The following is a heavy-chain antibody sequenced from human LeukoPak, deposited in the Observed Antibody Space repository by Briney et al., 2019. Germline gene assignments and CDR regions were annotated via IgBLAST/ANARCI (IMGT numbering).Heavy chain of an antibody. CDR2: INHSGST. V-gene: IGHV4-34*01. Sequence: SETLSLTCAVYGGSFSGYYWSWIRQPPGKGLEWIGEINHSGSTNYNPSLKSRVTISVDTSKNQFSLKLSSVTVADTAVYYCARGLHYYDSSIGYWGQGTLVTVSS. J-gene: IGHJ4*02. D-gene: IGHD3-22*01. CDR1: GGSFSGYY. CDR3: ARGLHYYDSSIGY.